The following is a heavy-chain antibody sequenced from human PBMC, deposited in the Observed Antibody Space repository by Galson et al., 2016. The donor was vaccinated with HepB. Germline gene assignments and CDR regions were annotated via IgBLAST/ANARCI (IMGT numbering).Heavy chain of an antibody. CDR1: GYRFDNFN. Sequence: SVKVSCKVFGYRFDNFNINWVRQAPGQGLEWMGWISGYNGKTIYAETLQGRVTMTTDTSMSTAYLELTSLRPDDTAVYYCARDITQGPYLYDTSDYTPGDYWGQGTLVTVSS. CDR3: ARDITQGPYLYDTSDYTPGDY. J-gene: IGHJ4*02. V-gene: IGHV1-18*01. D-gene: IGHD3-22*01. CDR2: ISGYNGKT.